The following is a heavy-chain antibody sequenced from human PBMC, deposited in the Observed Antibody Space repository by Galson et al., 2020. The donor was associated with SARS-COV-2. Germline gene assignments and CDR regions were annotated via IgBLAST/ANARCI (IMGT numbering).Heavy chain of an antibody. J-gene: IGHJ2*01. V-gene: IGHV2-70*17. CDR2: IDWDDDK. D-gene: IGHD6-19*01. Sequence: ESGPTLVKPTQTLTLTCTFSGFSLSTSGMCVSWIRQPPGKALEWLARIDWDDDKFYSTSLKTRLTISKDTSKNQVVLTMTNMDPVDTATYYCARIRPKVAGTTYWYFDLWGRGTLVIVSS. CDR3: ARIRPKVAGTTYWYFDL. CDR1: GFSLSTSGMC.